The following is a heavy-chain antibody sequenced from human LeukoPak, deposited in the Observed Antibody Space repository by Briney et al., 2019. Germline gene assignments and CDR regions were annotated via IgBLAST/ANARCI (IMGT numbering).Heavy chain of an antibody. CDR1: GSTFSSYG. D-gene: IGHD4-11*01. Sequence: GGSLRLSCAASGSTFSSYGMHWVRQAPCKGLEWVAVIWYDGSNKYYADSVKGRFTISRDNSKNTLYLQMNSLRAEDTAVYYCARGIDHDYLNYDLDFRNDYYYYYHMDVWGKGTTVIVSS. CDR3: ARGIDHDYLNYDLDFRNDYYYYYHMDV. J-gene: IGHJ6*03. V-gene: IGHV3-33*01. CDR2: IWYDGSNK.